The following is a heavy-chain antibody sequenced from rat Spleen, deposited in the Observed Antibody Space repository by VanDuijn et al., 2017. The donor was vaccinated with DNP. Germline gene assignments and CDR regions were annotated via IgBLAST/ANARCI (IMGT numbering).Heavy chain of an antibody. J-gene: IGHJ3*01. Sequence: EVQLVETGGGLVQPGRSLKLSCVASGFTFSGYWMYWIRQAPGKGLEWVSSINTDGGSTYYPDSVKGRFTISRDNAENTVYLQMNSLRSEDTATYYWAKGLYATGWGASWGQGTLVTVSS. CDR3: AKGLYATGWGAS. CDR2: INTDGGST. D-gene: IGHD1-6*01. V-gene: IGHV5-58*01. CDR1: GFTFSGYW.